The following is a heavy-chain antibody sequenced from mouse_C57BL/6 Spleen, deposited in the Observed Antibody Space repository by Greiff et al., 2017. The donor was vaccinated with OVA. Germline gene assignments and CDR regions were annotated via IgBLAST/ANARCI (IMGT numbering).Heavy chain of an antibody. CDR3: TREVSPYFDV. V-gene: IGHV1-52*01. CDR2: IDPSDSET. J-gene: IGHJ1*03. Sequence: QVQLQQPGAELVRPGSSVKLSCKASGYTFTSYWMHWVKQRPIQGLEWIGNIDPSDSETHYNQKFKDKATLTVDKSSSTAYMQLSSLTSDDSAVYYGTREVSPYFDVWGTGTTVTVSS. D-gene: IGHD6-2*01. CDR1: GYTFTSYW.